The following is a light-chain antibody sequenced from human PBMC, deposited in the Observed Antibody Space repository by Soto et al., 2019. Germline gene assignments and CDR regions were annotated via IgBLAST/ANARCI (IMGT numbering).Light chain of an antibody. J-gene: IGLJ1*01. CDR3: NSCTSTTTLRGV. CDR1: SSDVGGEDF. V-gene: IGLV2-14*03. Sequence: QSALTQPASVSGSPGQSITISCTGTSSDVGGEDFVSWYQRHPGKAPQLIIYDVSHRPSGVSNRFSGSKSGNTASLTISGLQAEDEADYFCNSCTSTTTLRGVFGTGTKVTVL. CDR2: DVS.